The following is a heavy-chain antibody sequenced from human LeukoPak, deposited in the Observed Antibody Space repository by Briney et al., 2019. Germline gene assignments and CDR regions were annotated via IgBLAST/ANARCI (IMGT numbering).Heavy chain of an antibody. CDR1: GFTFSSNA. CDR3: AKDTHDYGNYNWFDP. J-gene: IGHJ5*02. D-gene: IGHD4-11*01. V-gene: IGHV3-23*01. Sequence: GGSLRLSCAASGFTFSSNAMSWVRQAPGKGLEWVSAIGDSGGSTYYADSVKGRFTISRDNSKNTLYLQMNSLRAEDTAVYHCAKDTHDYGNYNWFDPWGQGTLVTVSS. CDR2: IGDSGGST.